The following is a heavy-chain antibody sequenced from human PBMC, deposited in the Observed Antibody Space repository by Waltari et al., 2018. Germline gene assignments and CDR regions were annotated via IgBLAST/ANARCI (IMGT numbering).Heavy chain of an antibody. D-gene: IGHD3-22*01. V-gene: IGHV3-11*01. Sequence: QVQLVEFGGASVKPGGSLRLSCAASGDTVTDSYMAWIRQAPGKGLEWITYNTSTGTTTYYANSVKGRFTIARDNAKNSLYLQMDSLRVEDTAVYYCASEGAYISALYWGQGTLVTVSS. CDR3: ASEGAYISALY. J-gene: IGHJ4*02. CDR2: NTSTGTTT. CDR1: GDTVTDSY.